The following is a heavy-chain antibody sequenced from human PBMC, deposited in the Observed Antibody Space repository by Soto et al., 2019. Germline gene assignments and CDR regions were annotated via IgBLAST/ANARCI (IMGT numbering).Heavy chain of an antibody. V-gene: IGHV1-2*02. D-gene: IGHD1-26*01. J-gene: IGHJ4*02. CDR1: GYNFTRCY. CDR2: INPNSGGT. CDR3: ARSNQWELNFDY. Sequence: QVQLVQSGAEVKKPGASVKVSCKASGYNFTRCYMHWVRQAPGKGLEWMGWINPNSGGTNYAQKFQGRVTMTRDTSISTAYMELRRLRSDDTAVYYCARSNQWELNFDYWCQGTLVTVSS.